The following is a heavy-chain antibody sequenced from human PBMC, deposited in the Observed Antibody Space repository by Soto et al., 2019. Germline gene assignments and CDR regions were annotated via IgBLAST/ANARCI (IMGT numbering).Heavy chain of an antibody. D-gene: IGHD1-26*01. Sequence: PGESLKISCAASGFTFSSCAMGWVRQAPGKGLEWVSDIIDSGASTYYADAVKGRFTISRDNSKSTLFLQMNSLRAEDTAVYYCGKGRSYYYYYGVDVWGQGTKVTVSS. CDR3: GKGRSYYYYYGVDV. CDR1: GFTFSSCA. CDR2: IIDSGAST. V-gene: IGHV3-23*01. J-gene: IGHJ6*02.